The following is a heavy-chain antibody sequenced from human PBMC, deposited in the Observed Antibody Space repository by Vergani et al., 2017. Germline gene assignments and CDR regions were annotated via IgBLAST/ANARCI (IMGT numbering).Heavy chain of an antibody. J-gene: IGHJ5*02. V-gene: IGHV1-8*01. CDR2: MNPNSGNT. CDR1: GYTFTSYD. Sequence: QVQLVQSGAEVKKPGASVKVSCKASGYTFTSYDINWVRQATGQGLEWMGWMNPNSGNTGYAQKFQGRVTMTRNTSISTAYMELSSLRSEDTAVYYCASVAARHPRRLFDPWGQGSLVTVSA. D-gene: IGHD6-6*01. CDR3: ASVAARHPRRLFDP.